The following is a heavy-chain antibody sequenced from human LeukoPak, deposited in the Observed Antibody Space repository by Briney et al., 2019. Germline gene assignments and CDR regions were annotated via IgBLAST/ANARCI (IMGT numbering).Heavy chain of an antibody. V-gene: IGHV4-59*01. Sequence: SETLSLTCTVSGDSISTYYWSWIRQPPGKGLEWIGYIYYRVTSDYNPSLKSRVTISVDTSKNQFSLRLSSVTAADTAVYYCARVTGYVVEDYFDYWGQGTLVTVSS. J-gene: IGHJ4*02. CDR2: IYYRVTS. D-gene: IGHD2-15*01. CDR3: ARVTGYVVEDYFDY. CDR1: GDSISTYY.